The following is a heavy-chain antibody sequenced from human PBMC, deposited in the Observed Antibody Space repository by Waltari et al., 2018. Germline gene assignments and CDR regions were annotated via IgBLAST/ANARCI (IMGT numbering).Heavy chain of an antibody. V-gene: IGHV4-34*01. J-gene: IGHJ4*02. Sequence: QVQLQQWGAGLLKPSETLSLTCAVYGGSFSGYYWSWIRQPPGTGLEWIGEINHSGSTNYNPSLKSRVTISVDTSKNQFSLKLSSVTAADTAVYYCARGGMRYYYDSSGYYYFRYWGQGTLVTVSS. D-gene: IGHD3-22*01. CDR1: GGSFSGYY. CDR3: ARGGMRYYYDSSGYYYFRY. CDR2: INHSGST.